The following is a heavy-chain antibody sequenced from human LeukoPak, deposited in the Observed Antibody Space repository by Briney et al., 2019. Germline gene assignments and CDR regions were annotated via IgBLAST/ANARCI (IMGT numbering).Heavy chain of an antibody. D-gene: IGHD2-15*01. CDR1: GGSFSGYY. J-gene: IGHJ5*02. Sequence: PSETLSLTCAVYGGSFSGYYWSWIRQPPGKGLEWIGEINHSGGTNYNPSLKSRVTISVDTSKNQFSLKLSSVTAADTAVYYCARRFRRYCSGGSCYSPFDPWGQGTLVTVSS. CDR3: ARRFRRYCSGGSCYSPFDP. V-gene: IGHV4-34*01. CDR2: INHSGGT.